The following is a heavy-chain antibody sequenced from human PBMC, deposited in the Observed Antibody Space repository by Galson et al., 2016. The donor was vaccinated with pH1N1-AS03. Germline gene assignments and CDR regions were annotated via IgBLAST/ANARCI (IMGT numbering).Heavy chain of an antibody. Sequence: SLRLSCAASGFTFSNSDMNWVRQAPGKGLEWVGRIKSKSEGGTTNYATPVKGRFTISRDDSKNTLFLQMNSLKTADTALYYCTADLDYNDSSSFYSDFDSGGQGTLVTVSS. D-gene: IGHD3-22*01. CDR2: IKSKSEGGTT. CDR3: TADLDYNDSSSFYSDFDS. V-gene: IGHV3-15*01. CDR1: GFTFSNSD. J-gene: IGHJ4*02.